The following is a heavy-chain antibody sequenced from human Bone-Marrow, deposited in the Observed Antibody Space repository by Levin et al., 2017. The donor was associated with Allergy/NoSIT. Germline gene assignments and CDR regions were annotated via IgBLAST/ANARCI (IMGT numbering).Heavy chain of an antibody. CDR2: ISYIGST. CDR1: GDSISRSSYY. Sequence: SETLSLTCTVSGDSISRSSYYWGWIRQPPGKGLEWIGSISYIGSTYYNSSLKSRVTISVDTSKNQFSLKLSSVTAADTAIYYCARGEMSVYYYYGMDVWGQGTTVTVSS. J-gene: IGHJ6*02. V-gene: IGHV4-39*01. D-gene: IGHD3-16*01. CDR3: ARGEMSVYYYYGMDV.